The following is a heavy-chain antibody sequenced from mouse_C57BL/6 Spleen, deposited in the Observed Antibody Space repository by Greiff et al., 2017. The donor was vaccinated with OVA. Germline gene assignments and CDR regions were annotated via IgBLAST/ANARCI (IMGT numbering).Heavy chain of an antibody. J-gene: IGHJ4*01. V-gene: IGHV1-39*01. Sequence: EVQLQESGPELVKPGASVKLSCKASGYSFTDYNMNWVKQSNGKGLEWIGVIYPNYGTTSYNQKFKGKATLTVDQSSSPAYMHLNSLTSEDAAVYYGARDPTVVGGPHAMDYWGQGTSVTVSS. D-gene: IGHD1-1*01. CDR2: IYPNYGTT. CDR3: ARDPTVVGGPHAMDY. CDR1: GYSFTDYN.